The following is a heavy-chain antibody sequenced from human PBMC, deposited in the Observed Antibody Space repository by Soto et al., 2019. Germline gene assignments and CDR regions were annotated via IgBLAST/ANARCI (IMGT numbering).Heavy chain of an antibody. CDR2: INPDNGNT. D-gene: IGHD3-22*01. CDR3: ARGFYYYDSSGYYLVRAFDI. J-gene: IGHJ3*02. V-gene: IGHV1-3*01. CDR1: GYTFTRYT. Sequence: ASVKVSCKASGYTFTRYTMNWVRQAPGQRLEWMGWINPDNGNTKSSQKFQGRVTMTRNTSISTAYMELSSLRSEDTAVYYCARGFYYYDSSGYYLVRAFDIWGQGTMVTVSS.